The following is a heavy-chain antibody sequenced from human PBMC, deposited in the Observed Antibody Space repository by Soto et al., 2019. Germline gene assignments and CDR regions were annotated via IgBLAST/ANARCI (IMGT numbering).Heavy chain of an antibody. V-gene: IGHV3-73*01. CDR2: IRNKTNGYAT. CDR3: TRPPRREYSSSRNAFDI. J-gene: IGHJ3*02. D-gene: IGHD6-13*01. Sequence: EVQLVESGGGLVQPGGSLKLSCAASGFSFSDSPMHWVRQASGKGLEWVGRIRNKTNGYATAYAASVKGRFTISRDDSKNTAYLQMNSLKTEDTAVYYCTRPPRREYSSSRNAFDIWGQGTMVTDSS. CDR1: GFSFSDSP.